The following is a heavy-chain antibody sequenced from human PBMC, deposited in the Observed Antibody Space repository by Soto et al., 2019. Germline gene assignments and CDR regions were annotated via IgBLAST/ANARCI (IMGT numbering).Heavy chain of an antibody. CDR3: VRGSRKFDP. CDR2: IYYTGSI. J-gene: IGHJ5*02. CDR1: GGSIRNFY. V-gene: IGHV4-59*08. Sequence: SETLSLTCTVSGGSIRNFYWSWIRQPPGKGLEWVGYIYYTGSINYNPSLKSRVTISLDMSKNQFSLKMSSVTAADTAMYFCVRGSRKFDPWGQGTLVTVSS.